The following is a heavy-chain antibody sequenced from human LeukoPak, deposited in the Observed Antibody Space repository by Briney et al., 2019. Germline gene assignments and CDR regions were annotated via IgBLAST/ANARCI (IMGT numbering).Heavy chain of an antibody. J-gene: IGHJ6*02. Sequence: AGGSLRFSCAASGFTFSSYWMSWVRQAPGKGLEWVANIKQDGSGKYYVDSVKGRFTISRDNAKNSLYLQMNSLRAEDTAVYYCARDWSFTEYYYDSSGYYDYYGMDVWGQGTTVTVSS. CDR1: GFTFSSYW. CDR2: IKQDGSGK. CDR3: ARDWSFTEYYYDSSGYYDYYGMDV. D-gene: IGHD3-22*01. V-gene: IGHV3-7*01.